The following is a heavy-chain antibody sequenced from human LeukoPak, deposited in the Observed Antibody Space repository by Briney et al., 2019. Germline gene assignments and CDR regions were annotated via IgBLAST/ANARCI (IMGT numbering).Heavy chain of an antibody. CDR3: ASIADSPVVPAAMLDV. CDR2: IYYSGST. CDR1: GGSISSSSYY. V-gene: IGHV4-39*01. D-gene: IGHD2-2*01. J-gene: IGHJ6*04. Sequence: SETLSLTCTVSGGSISSSSYYWGWIRQPPGKGLEWIGSIYYSGSTYYNPSLKSRVTISVDTSKNQFSLKLSSVTAADTAVYYCASIADSPVVPAAMLDVWGKGTTVTISS.